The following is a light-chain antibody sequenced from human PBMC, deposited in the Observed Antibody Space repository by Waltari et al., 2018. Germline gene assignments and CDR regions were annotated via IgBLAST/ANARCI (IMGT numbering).Light chain of an antibody. CDR1: SGSASTNSY. CDR3: VIYMGNGISV. V-gene: IGLV8-61*01. J-gene: IGLJ2*01. CDR2: NTN. Sequence: QTVVTQAPSVSVSPGGTATLTCGLSSGSASTNSYPTWYQQTPGQAPRTLIYNTNTRSSGVPDRFSGSILGNKAALTITGAQADDECDYYCVIYMGNGISVFGGGTKLTVL.